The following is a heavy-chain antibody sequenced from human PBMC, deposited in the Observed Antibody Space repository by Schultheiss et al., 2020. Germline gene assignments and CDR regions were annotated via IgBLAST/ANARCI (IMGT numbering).Heavy chain of an antibody. CDR3: ARDRGVKYYYDSSGLYFDY. V-gene: IGHV4-4*02. J-gene: IGHJ4*02. Sequence: SETLSLTCTVSGGSISSSNWWSWVRQPPGKGLEWIGEIYHRGSTNYNPSLKSRVTISVDKSKNQFSLKLSSVTAADTAVYYCARDRGVKYYYDSSGLYFDYWGQGTLVTVSS. CDR2: IYHRGST. CDR1: GGSISSSNW. D-gene: IGHD3-22*01.